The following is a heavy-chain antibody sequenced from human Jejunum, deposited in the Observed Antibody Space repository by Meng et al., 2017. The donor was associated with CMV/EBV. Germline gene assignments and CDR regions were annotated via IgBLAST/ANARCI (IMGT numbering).Heavy chain of an antibody. Sequence: SCAASGFTFDICWMHWVRQAPGKGLVWVSRINPDGTTTNYADSVKGRFTISRDNAKNTLYLQMSGLRVEDTAVYYCARDWSGYIDYWGQGNLVTVSS. CDR1: GFTFDICW. J-gene: IGHJ4*02. CDR2: INPDGTTT. CDR3: ARDWSGYIDY. V-gene: IGHV3-74*01. D-gene: IGHD3-3*01.